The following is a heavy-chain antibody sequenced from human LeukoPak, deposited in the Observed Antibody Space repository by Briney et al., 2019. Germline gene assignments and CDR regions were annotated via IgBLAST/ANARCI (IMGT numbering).Heavy chain of an antibody. CDR3: ARGVGLTQGGTFDY. Sequence: SETLSLTCVVYGGSFSGYYWSWIRQPPGKGLEWIGEINHSVTTNYNPSLKSRVTISVDTSKNHFSLKLSSVTAADTAVYYCARGVGLTQGGTFDYWGQGTLVTVSS. V-gene: IGHV4-34*01. CDR1: GGSFSGYY. D-gene: IGHD1-1*01. CDR2: INHSVTT. J-gene: IGHJ4*02.